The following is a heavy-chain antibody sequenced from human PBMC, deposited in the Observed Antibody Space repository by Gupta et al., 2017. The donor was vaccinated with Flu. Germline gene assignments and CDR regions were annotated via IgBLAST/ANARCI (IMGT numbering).Heavy chain of an antibody. CDR3: AKGANWDFEI. CDR2: ISGSASNT. J-gene: IGHJ3*02. V-gene: IGHV3-23*01. CDR1: VFTFSSYD. Sequence: EVQLFSSVGRLAEPVGSLRLSCADSVFTFSSYDLRWCRQAPGKGLEWVSTISGSASNTYNADSVKGGFTISGDSSKKTVYLQMNSLRAEDTAIYYCAKGANWDFEIWGQGIMVTVSS. D-gene: IGHD7-27*01.